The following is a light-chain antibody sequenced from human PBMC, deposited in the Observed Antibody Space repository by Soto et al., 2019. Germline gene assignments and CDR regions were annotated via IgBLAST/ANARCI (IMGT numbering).Light chain of an antibody. CDR1: QSVSSY. Sequence: IVLTQSPATLSLSTGESTNLSXXASQSVSSYLAWYQRKPGQDTRLTXYYTSTRATGIPARFSGSGSGRDLTLTISSLEPEDFAVYYCQPRSSWPRLTFGQGTKVDIK. V-gene: IGKV3-11*02. CDR2: YTS. J-gene: IGKJ1*01. CDR3: QPRSSWPRLT.